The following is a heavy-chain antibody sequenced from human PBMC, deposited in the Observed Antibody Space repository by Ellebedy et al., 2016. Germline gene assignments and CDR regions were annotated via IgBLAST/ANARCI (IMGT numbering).Heavy chain of an antibody. CDR1: GFTFSAHY. Sequence: GESLKISXAASGFTFSAHYMHWVRQAPGKGLEWVSFITSSGGHMYYADSVKGRFTISRDNAKNSLYLQMNSLRAEDTAVYYCARAPHGGLVHYYYYYMDVWGKGTTVTVSS. J-gene: IGHJ6*03. CDR2: ITSSGGHM. V-gene: IGHV3-21*01. D-gene: IGHD6-19*01. CDR3: ARAPHGGLVHYYYYYMDV.